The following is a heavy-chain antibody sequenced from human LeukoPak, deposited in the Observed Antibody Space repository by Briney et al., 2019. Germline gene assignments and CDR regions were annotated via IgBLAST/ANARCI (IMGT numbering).Heavy chain of an antibody. CDR3: ARPQDYTVTKEYYFDY. CDR2: ISAYKGNT. J-gene: IGHJ4*02. D-gene: IGHD4-17*01. CDR1: GYTFTSYG. Sequence: ASVKVSCKASGYTFTSYGISWVRQAPGQGLEWMGWISAYKGNTNYAQKLQGRVTMTTDTSTSTAYMELRSLRSDDTAVYYCARPQDYTVTKEYYFDYWGQGTLVTVSS. V-gene: IGHV1-18*04.